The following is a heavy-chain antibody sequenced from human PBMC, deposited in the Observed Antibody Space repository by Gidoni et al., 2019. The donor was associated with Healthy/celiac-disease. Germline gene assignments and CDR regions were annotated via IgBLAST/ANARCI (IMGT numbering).Heavy chain of an antibody. CDR3: AKDKGTAVADYMDV. Sequence: VQLVESGGGLVQPGRSLRLSGAGSGFTFVDYAMHWVRQDPGKGVEWVSGISWNSGSIGYADSVKGRFTISRDNAKNSLYLQMNSLRAEDTALYYCAKDKGTAVADYMDVWGKGTTVTVSS. J-gene: IGHJ6*03. CDR1: GFTFVDYA. CDR2: ISWNSGSI. D-gene: IGHD6-19*01. V-gene: IGHV3-9*01.